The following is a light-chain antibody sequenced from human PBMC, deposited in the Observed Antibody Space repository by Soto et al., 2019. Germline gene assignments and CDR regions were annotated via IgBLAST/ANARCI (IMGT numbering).Light chain of an antibody. J-gene: IGKJ3*01. CDR2: GGS. CDR3: QQYGRSPPFI. Sequence: EIVLTQSPGTLSLSPGDGATLSWRASQSISSNFLAWYQHKPGQSPRLLIYGGSTRVTGIPDRFSGSGSGTDFTLTISRLEPEDFAVYYCQQYGRSPPFIFGPGTKVDIK. CDR1: QSISSNF. V-gene: IGKV3-20*01.